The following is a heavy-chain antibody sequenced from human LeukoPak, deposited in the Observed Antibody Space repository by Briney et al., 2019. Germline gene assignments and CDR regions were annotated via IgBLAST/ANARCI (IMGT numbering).Heavy chain of an antibody. Sequence: SQTLSLTCTVSGDSISSGSHYWTWLRQRAGRALEWIGRIYTSGSTNYNPSLKSRVTISVDTSKNQFSLNLSSVAAADTAVYYCARDWKVPYQYALDVWGQGTTVTVSS. J-gene: IGHJ6*02. CDR2: IYTSGST. CDR1: GDSISSGSHY. CDR3: ARDWKVPYQYALDV. D-gene: IGHD1-1*01. V-gene: IGHV4-61*02.